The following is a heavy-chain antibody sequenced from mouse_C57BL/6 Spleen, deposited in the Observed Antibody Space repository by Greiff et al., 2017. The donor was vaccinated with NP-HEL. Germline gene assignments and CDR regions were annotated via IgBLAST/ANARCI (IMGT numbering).Heavy chain of an antibody. D-gene: IGHD1-1*01. J-gene: IGHJ3*01. CDR1: GYTFTRYT. CDR3: GRGKGDNYYGFAY. V-gene: IGHV1-4*01. Sequence: VQLQQSGAELARPGASVKMSCKASGYTFTRYTMHWVKQRPGQGLEWIGYIYPSSGNTEYNQKFKDKATSTADKSSSTAYMQLQSLTSEDSAVYDCGRGKGDNYYGFAYWGQGTLVTVSA. CDR2: IYPSSGNT.